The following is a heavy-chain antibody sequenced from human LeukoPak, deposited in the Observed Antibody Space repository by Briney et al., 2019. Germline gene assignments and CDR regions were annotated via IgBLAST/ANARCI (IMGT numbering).Heavy chain of an antibody. V-gene: IGHV4-61*08. Sequence: SETLSLTCAVSGGSISSGGYSWSWIRQPPGKGLEWIGYIYYSGSTNYNPSLKSRVTISVDTSKNQFSLKLSSVTAADTAVYYCAGMNRDDILTGYYNFDYWGQGTLVTVSS. J-gene: IGHJ4*02. CDR3: AGMNRDDILTGYYNFDY. CDR1: GGSISSGGYS. CDR2: IYYSGST. D-gene: IGHD3-9*01.